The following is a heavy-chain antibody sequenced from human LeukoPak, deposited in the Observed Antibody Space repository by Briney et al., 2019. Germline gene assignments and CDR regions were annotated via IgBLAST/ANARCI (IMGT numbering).Heavy chain of an antibody. CDR1: GFSLSTSGVG. Sequence: MKSGPTLVNPTQTLTLTCTFSGFSLSTSGVGVGWIRQPPGKALEWLALVYWDDDKRYSPSLKSRLTITKDTSKNQVVLIMTNMDPVDTATYFCARREVELDYFDYWGQGTLVTVSS. V-gene: IGHV2-5*02. CDR3: ARREVELDYFDY. J-gene: IGHJ4*02. D-gene: IGHD2-8*02. CDR2: VYWDDDK.